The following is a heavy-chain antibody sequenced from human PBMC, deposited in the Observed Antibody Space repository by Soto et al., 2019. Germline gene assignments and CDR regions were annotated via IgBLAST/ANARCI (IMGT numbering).Heavy chain of an antibody. CDR3: ARDPSGLWFGELLSHYGMDV. V-gene: IGHV1-69*13. J-gene: IGHJ6*02. Sequence: ASVKVSCKASGGIFSSYAISWVRQAPGQGLEWMGGIIPIFGTANYAQKFQGRVTITADESTSTAYMELSSLRSEDTAVYYCARDPSGLWFGELLSHYGMDVWGQGTTVTVSS. D-gene: IGHD3-10*01. CDR2: IIPIFGTA. CDR1: GGIFSSYA.